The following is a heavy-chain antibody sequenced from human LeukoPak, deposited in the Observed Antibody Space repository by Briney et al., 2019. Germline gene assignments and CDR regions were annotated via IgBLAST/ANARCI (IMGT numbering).Heavy chain of an antibody. CDR2: IYHSGST. J-gene: IGHJ4*02. Sequence: ASETLSLTCTVYGYSISSGYYWGWIQPPPGKGLEWIGSIYHSGSTYYNPSLKSRVTISVDTSKNQFSLKLSSVTAADTAVYYCARFTVSGSSKNWGQGTLVTVSS. CDR3: ARFTVSGSSKN. V-gene: IGHV4-38-2*02. CDR1: GYSISSGYY. D-gene: IGHD3-16*01.